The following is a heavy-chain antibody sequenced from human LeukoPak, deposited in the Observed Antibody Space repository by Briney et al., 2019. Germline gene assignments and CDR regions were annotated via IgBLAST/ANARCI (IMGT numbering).Heavy chain of an antibody. CDR1: GFTFSSYG. J-gene: IGHJ4*02. CDR2: ISCDGSNK. Sequence: GGSLRLSCAASGFTFSSYGMHWVRQAPGKGLEWVAVISCDGSNKYYADSVKGRFTISRDNSKNTLYLQMNSLRAEDTAVYYCAKGTTLYYYDSSDRGDYFDYWGQGTLVTVSS. D-gene: IGHD3-22*01. CDR3: AKGTTLYYYDSSDRGDYFDY. V-gene: IGHV3-30*18.